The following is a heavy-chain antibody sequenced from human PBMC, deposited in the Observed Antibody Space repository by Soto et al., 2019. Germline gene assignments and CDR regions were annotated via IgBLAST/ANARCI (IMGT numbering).Heavy chain of an antibody. J-gene: IGHJ4*02. CDR3: ARCNPTDH. CDR2: IWYDGSNK. CDR1: GFNFSIYG. V-gene: IGHV3-33*01. Sequence: QVQLVESGGGVVQPGRSLRLSCAASGFNFSIYGMHWVRQAPGKGLEWVAIIWYDGSNKYHAESVKGRFTISRDNSKNTLYLQMNSLRVEDTAVYYCARCNPTDHWGQGTLVTVSS.